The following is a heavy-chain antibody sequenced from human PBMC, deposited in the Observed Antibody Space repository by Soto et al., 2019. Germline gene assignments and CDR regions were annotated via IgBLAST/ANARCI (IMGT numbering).Heavy chain of an antibody. J-gene: IGHJ4*02. CDR3: AKVPGGGYDLNYFDY. V-gene: IGHV3-23*01. D-gene: IGHD5-12*01. Sequence: GGSLRLSCAASGFTFSSYAMSWVRQAPGKGLEWVSAISGSGGSTYYADSVKGRFTISRDNSKNTLYLQMNSLRAEDAAVYYCAKVPGGGYDLNYFDYWGQGTLVTVSS. CDR2: ISGSGGST. CDR1: GFTFSSYA.